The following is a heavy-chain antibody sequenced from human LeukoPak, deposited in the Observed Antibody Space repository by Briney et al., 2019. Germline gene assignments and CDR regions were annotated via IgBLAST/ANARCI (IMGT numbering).Heavy chain of an antibody. Sequence: SETLSLTCTVSGGSITSYYWNWIRQPAGKGPEWIGRLSTSGSTDYNPSLKSRVTMSEDTSNNEFSLKLTSVTAADTAVYYCATHDFWSGFFQFWGQGVLVTVAS. CDR3: ATHDFWSGFFQF. D-gene: IGHD3-3*01. J-gene: IGHJ4*02. CDR1: GGSITSYY. V-gene: IGHV4-4*07. CDR2: LSTSGST.